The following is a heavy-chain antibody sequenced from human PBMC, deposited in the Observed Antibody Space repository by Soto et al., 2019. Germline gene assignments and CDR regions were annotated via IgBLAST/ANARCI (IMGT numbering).Heavy chain of an antibody. Sequence: PGESLKISCQGSGFTFSSYWIGWVRQMPGKGLEWMGDIYPDDSDTRYSPSFQGQVTISADKSIYTAYLQWSSLKASDTAMYYCARVRIHGGDGYFDYWGQGSLVTVSS. V-gene: IGHV5-51*01. J-gene: IGHJ4*02. CDR2: IYPDDSDT. CDR3: ARVRIHGGDGYFDY. CDR1: GFTFSSYW. D-gene: IGHD2-21*02.